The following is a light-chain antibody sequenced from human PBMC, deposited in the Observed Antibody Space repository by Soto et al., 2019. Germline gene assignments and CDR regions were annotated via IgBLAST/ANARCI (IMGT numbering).Light chain of an antibody. CDR2: LVS. Sequence: DIVMTQSPLSLPVTPGEPASISCRSSQSLLNSNGYTYLGWYLQKPWQSPQVLIYLVSNRASGGPDRFSGSGSGTDFTLKISRVEAEDVGVYYCMQSRQSPWTFGQGTKVEI. J-gene: IGKJ1*01. V-gene: IGKV2-28*01. CDR1: QSLLNSNGYTY. CDR3: MQSRQSPWT.